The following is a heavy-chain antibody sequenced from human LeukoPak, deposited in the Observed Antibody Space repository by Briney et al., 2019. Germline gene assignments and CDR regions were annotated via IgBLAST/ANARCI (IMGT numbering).Heavy chain of an antibody. D-gene: IGHD1-26*01. CDR3: ATESYSGSYLYAFDI. CDR2: INPKSGGT. CDR1: GYTFSGYY. V-gene: IGHV1-2*02. Sequence: ASVKVSCKASGYTFSGYYMHWVRQAPGQGLEWMGWINPKSGGTNEAQKFHDRVTMTRDTSIRTAYMEVSRLRSDDTAVYYCATESYSGSYLYAFDIWGQGTMVTVSS. J-gene: IGHJ3*02.